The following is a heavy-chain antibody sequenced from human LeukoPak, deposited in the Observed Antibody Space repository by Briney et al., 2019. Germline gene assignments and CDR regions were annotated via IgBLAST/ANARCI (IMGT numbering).Heavy chain of an antibody. V-gene: IGHV4-59*13. CDR3: ARGGYYGSGNDFRFDP. CDR2: IDYSGYT. J-gene: IGHJ5*02. D-gene: IGHD3-10*01. Sequence: SETLSLTCTASGGSISRYYWSWIRQPPGKGLEWIGYIDYSGYTNYNPSLKSRVTISVDTSKNQFSLKLTSVTAADTAVYFCARGGYYGSGNDFRFDPWGQGTLVTVSS. CDR1: GGSISRYY.